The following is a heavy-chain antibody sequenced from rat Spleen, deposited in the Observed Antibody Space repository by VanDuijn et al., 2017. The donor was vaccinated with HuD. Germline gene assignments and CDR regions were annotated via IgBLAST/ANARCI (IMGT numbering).Heavy chain of an antibody. J-gene: IGHJ2*01. V-gene: IGHV2-30*01. CDR1: GFSLTSYN. D-gene: IGHD1-10*01. Sequence: QVQLKESGPGLVQPSQTLSLTCTVSGFSLTSYNVHWVRQPTGKGLEWMGVIWTGGTTDYSSALKSRLSISRDTSKSQVFLKMNSLQTEDTAMYFCAREGTTTFDYWGQGVMVTVSS. CDR2: IWTGGTT. CDR3: AREGTTTFDY.